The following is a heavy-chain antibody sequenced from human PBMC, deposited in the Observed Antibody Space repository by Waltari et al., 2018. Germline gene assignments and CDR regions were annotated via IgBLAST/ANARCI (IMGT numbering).Heavy chain of an antibody. CDR2: ISYSGST. J-gene: IGHJ4*02. V-gene: IGHV4-59*08. D-gene: IGHD1-7*01. Sequence: QVQLQESGPGLVKPSETLSLTCTDSGGSITSNYWSWIRQPPGKGLEWIGYISYSGSTNYDPSRKSRVTMSVDTSKNQFSLKLSSVTAADTAVYYCARHKAGTTADHWGQGTLVTVSS. CDR1: GGSITSNY. CDR3: ARHKAGTTADH.